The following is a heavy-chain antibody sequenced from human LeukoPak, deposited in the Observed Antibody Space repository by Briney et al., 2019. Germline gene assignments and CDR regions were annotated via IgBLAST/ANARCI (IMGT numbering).Heavy chain of an antibody. V-gene: IGHV1-46*03. J-gene: IGHJ4*02. CDR2: INPSGGST. CDR1: GYTFTSYY. CDR3: ARNSLCSSTSCYSHFDY. Sequence: ASVKVSCKASGYTFTSYYMHWVRQAPGQGLEWMGIINPSGGSTSYAQKFQGRVTMTRDTSTSTAYMELSSLRSEDTAVYYCARNSLCSSTSCYSHFDYWGQGTLVTVSS. D-gene: IGHD2-2*01.